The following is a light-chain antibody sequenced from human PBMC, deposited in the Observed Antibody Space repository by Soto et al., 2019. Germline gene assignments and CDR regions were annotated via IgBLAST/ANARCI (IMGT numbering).Light chain of an antibody. Sequence: ETEMTQSPARLSVSPGGRATISCRSSKRVSSNLAWYQQKPXQAPRLXXYGASTRATGIPARFSGSGCGTEFTLTIRRLQSEDFAVYFGQQYNNWPPRTFGQWTRLEIK. CDR1: KRVSSN. V-gene: IGKV3-15*01. CDR2: GAS. J-gene: IGKJ5*01. CDR3: QQYNNWPPRT.